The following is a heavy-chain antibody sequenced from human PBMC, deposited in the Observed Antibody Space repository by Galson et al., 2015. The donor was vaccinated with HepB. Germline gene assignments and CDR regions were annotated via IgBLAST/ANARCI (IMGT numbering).Heavy chain of an antibody. J-gene: IGHJ4*02. Sequence: LSLTCTVSGGSISSRSYYWSWIRQPAGKGLEWIGRIYSSGSTNYNPSLESRVTISVDPPQNQFSLKLRSVTAADTAVYYCATDQTSYGTTFFDYWGQGTLVIVSS. D-gene: IGHD3-10*01. V-gene: IGHV4-61*02. CDR3: ATDQTSYGTTFFDY. CDR1: GGSISSRSYY. CDR2: IYSSGST.